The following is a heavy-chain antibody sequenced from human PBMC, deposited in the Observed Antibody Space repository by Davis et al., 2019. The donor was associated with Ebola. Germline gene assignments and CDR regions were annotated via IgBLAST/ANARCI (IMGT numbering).Heavy chain of an antibody. CDR1: GFTFSGSA. CDR2: IRSKANSYAT. CDR3: TRTTVTSDP. D-gene: IGHD4-17*01. V-gene: IGHV3-73*01. J-gene: IGHJ5*02. Sequence: GESLKISCAASGFTFSGSAMHWVRQASGKGLEWVGRIRSKANSYATAYAASVKGRFTISRDDSKNTAYLQMNSLKTEDTAVYYCTRTTVTSDPWGQGTLVTVSS.